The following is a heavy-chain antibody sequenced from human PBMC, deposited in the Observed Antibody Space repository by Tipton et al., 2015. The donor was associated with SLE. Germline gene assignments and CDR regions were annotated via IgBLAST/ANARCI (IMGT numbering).Heavy chain of an antibody. CDR2: VYMTGSV. D-gene: IGHD3-9*01. Sequence: TLSLTCDVSGESIAKGGFYWGWVRQTAGKTLEWIGRVYMTGSVNYNPSLKSRLTISMDRSTNRYSLRLTSVTAADTATYYCVRESYDILSRGHYDTWGQGTHVTVSP. CDR1: GESIAKGGFY. J-gene: IGHJ1*01. CDR3: VRESYDILSRGHYDT. V-gene: IGHV4-61*02.